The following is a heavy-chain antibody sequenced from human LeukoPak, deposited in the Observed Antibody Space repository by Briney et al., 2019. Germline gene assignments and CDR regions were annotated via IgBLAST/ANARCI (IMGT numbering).Heavy chain of an antibody. Sequence: SETLSLTCTVSGGSISGYYWSWIRQPPGKGREWIGHIYYSGTTNYNPSLKSRVTISVHTSKNQFSLKLSSVTAADTAVYYCARGYDRRWYYFDYWGQGTLVTVSS. CDR2: IYYSGTT. J-gene: IGHJ4*02. V-gene: IGHV4-59*08. CDR1: GGSISGYY. CDR3: ARGYDRRWYYFDY. D-gene: IGHD2-15*01.